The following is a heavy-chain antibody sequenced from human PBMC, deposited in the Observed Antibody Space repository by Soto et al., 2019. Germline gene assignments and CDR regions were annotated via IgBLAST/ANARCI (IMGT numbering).Heavy chain of an antibody. CDR2: ISSSSSTI. V-gene: IGHV3-48*01. CDR3: AKEDSGYDENGFDP. Sequence: GGSLRLSCAASGFTFSSYSMNWVRQAPGKGLEWVSYISSSSSTIYYADSVKGRFTISRDNSKNTLYLQMNSLRAEDTAVYYCAKEDSGYDENGFDPWGQGTLVTVSS. J-gene: IGHJ5*02. CDR1: GFTFSSYS. D-gene: IGHD5-12*01.